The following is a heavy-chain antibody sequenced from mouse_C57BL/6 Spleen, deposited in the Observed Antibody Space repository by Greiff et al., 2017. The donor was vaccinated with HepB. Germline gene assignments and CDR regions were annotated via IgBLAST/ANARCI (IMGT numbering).Heavy chain of an antibody. CDR3: ARERLPNYYAMDY. D-gene: IGHD2-4*01. CDR2: INPSSGYT. Sequence: VQLQQSGAELAKPGASVKLSCKASGYTFTSYWMHWVKQRPGQGLEWIGYINPSSGYTKYNQKFKDKATLTADKSSSTAYMQLSSLTYEDSAVYYCARERLPNYYAMDYWGQGTSVTVSS. J-gene: IGHJ4*01. CDR1: GYTFTSYW. V-gene: IGHV1-7*01.